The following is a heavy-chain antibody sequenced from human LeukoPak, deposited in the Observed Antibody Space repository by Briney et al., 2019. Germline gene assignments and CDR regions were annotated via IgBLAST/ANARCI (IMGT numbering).Heavy chain of an antibody. CDR3: AKLTGTTGGADY. CDR1: GFTFSSYA. D-gene: IGHD1-1*01. Sequence: GGSLRLSCAASGFTFSSYAMSWVRQAPGKGLEWVSAISDSGGSTYYADSVKGRFTIARDNSKNTLYMQMNSLRAEDTAVYYWAKLTGTTGGADYWGQGTLVTVSS. CDR2: ISDSGGST. V-gene: IGHV3-23*01. J-gene: IGHJ4*02.